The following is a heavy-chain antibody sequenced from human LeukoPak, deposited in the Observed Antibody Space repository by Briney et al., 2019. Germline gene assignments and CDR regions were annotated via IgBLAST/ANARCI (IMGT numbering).Heavy chain of an antibody. V-gene: IGHV4-4*09. CDR2: IYTSGST. CDR1: GGSISSYY. Sequence: SETLSLTCTVSGGSISSYYWSWIRQPPGKGLEWIGYIYTSGSTNYNPSLKSRVTISVDTSKNQFSLKLSSVTAADTAVYYCARARSSSSRGYYYYYMDVWGKGTTVTVSS. J-gene: IGHJ6*03. CDR3: ARARSSSSRGYYYYYMDV. D-gene: IGHD6-6*01.